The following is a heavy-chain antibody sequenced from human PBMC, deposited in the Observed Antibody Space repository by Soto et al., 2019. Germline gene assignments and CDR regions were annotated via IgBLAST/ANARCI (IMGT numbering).Heavy chain of an antibody. CDR3: ARSRPDIAVAGTSYYYYGMDV. V-gene: IGHV3-33*08. Sequence: GALRLSCAPSGFTFGSYGMHWVRQAPGKGLERVAVIWYDGSNKYYADSVKGRFTISRDNSKNTLYLQMNSLRAEDTAVYYCARSRPDIAVAGTSYYYYGMDVWGQGTTVTSP. CDR1: GFTFGSYG. D-gene: IGHD6-19*01. J-gene: IGHJ6*02. CDR2: IWYDGSNK.